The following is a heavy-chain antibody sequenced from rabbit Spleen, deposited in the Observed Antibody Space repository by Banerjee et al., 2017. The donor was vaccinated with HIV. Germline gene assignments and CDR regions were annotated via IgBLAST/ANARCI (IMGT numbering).Heavy chain of an antibody. CDR1: GVSLNDKDV. Sequence: EQLEESGGGLVKPEGSLTLTCKASGVSLNDKDVMCWVRQAPGKGLEWIACIYVGGSTTHYANWAKGRLTISKTSSTTVTLQMTSLTAADTATYFCARDLVTAIGWNFALWGPGTLVTVS. CDR2: IYVGGSTT. CDR3: ARDLVTAIGWNFAL. J-gene: IGHJ4*01. V-gene: IGHV1S45*01. D-gene: IGHD7-1*01.